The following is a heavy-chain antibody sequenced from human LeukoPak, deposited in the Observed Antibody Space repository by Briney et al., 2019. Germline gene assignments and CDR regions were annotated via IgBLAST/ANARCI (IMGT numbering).Heavy chain of an antibody. V-gene: IGHV3-30-3*01. D-gene: IGHD5-12*01. CDR2: ISYDGSNK. CDR1: GFTFSSYA. CDR3: ARDRAVATPLTYYYYYGMDV. Sequence: GRSLRLSCAASGFTFSSYAMHWVRQAPGKGLEWVAVISYDGSNKYYADSAKGRFTISRDNSKNTLYLQMNSLRAEDTAVYYCARDRAVATPLTYYYYYGMDVWGQGTTVTVSS. J-gene: IGHJ6*02.